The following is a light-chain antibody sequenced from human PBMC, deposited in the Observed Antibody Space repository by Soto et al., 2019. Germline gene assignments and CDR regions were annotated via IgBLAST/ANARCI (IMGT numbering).Light chain of an antibody. V-gene: IGKV1-17*03. J-gene: IGKJ4*01. CDR2: GTS. Sequence: DIQMTHSPFAMSASLGDRVTITCRASQGISDSLAWFQQKPGKVPKRLIYGTSTLQSGVPSRFSGSGSGTAFTLTISSLQPEDFATYFCLKYNSHPLNFGGGTKVDIK. CDR1: QGISDS. CDR3: LKYNSHPLN.